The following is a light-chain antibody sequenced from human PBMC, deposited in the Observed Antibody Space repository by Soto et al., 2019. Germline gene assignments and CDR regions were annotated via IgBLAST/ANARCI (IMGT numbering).Light chain of an antibody. CDR3: QQFDSFFGA. CDR1: QYMSNY. Sequence: DIQMTQSPSSLSASVGDRVTITCRASQYMSNYVNWYQQKPGKAPKLLIYDASNLETGVPSRFSGSGFGTDFTFTIASLQPEDIATSYCQQFDSFFGAFGGGTKVEIK. J-gene: IGKJ4*01. CDR2: DAS. V-gene: IGKV1-33*01.